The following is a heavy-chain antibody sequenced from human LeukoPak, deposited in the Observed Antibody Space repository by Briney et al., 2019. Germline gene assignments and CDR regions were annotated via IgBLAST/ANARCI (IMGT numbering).Heavy chain of an antibody. V-gene: IGHV3-74*01. Sequence: GGSLRLSCAASGFAFSSYWMHWVRQAPGKGLVWVSRINSDGSSTSYADSVKGRFTISRDNAKNTLYLQMNSLRAEDTAVYYCARDQAGGYSGSYNYYYGMDVWGQGTTVTVSS. CDR3: ARDQAGGYSGSYNYYYGMDV. D-gene: IGHD1-26*01. J-gene: IGHJ6*02. CDR2: INSDGSST. CDR1: GFAFSSYW.